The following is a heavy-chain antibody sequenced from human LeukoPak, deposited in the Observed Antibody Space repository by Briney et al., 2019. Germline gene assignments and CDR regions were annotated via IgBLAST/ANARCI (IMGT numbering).Heavy chain of an antibody. CDR3: AHRRDSSSWYAPWYFDY. J-gene: IGHJ4*02. CDR2: IYWNDDK. CDR1: GFSLSTSGVG. Sequence: SGPTLVNPTQTLTLTCTFSGFSLSTSGVGVGWIRQPPGKALEWLALIYWNDDKRYSPSLKSRLTITKDTSKNQVVLTMTNMDPVDTATYYCAHRRDSSSWYAPWYFDYWGQGTLVTVSS. V-gene: IGHV2-5*01. D-gene: IGHD6-13*01.